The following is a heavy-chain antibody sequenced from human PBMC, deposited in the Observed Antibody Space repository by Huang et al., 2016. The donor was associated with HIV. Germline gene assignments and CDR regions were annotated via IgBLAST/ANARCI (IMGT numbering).Heavy chain of an antibody. CDR3: AHSTDASAATFYFDF. CDR2: IYSNGDG. CDR1: GFSLTTTGVG. D-gene: IGHD6-25*01. J-gene: IGHJ4*02. Sequence: QITLRESGPALVKPTQTLTLTCTFSGFSLTTTGVGVGWIRQPTGQALEWLAFIYSNGDGRYSPSLSSRLNITKDTSKHQVVLTMTNMDPVDTATYYCAHSTDASAATFYFDFWGQGTLVAVSS. V-gene: IGHV2-5*01.